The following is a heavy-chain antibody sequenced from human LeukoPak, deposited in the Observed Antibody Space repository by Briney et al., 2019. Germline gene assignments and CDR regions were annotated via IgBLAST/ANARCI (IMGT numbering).Heavy chain of an antibody. CDR2: ISIYSGNT. Sequence: ASVKVSCKASGYTFTSHGLSWARRAPGQGLGWMGWISIYSGNTNYAQKFQDRISMTTDTSTSTAYMELRSLKSDDTAVYYCARDPGGTWGFDYWGQGAPVTVSS. CDR1: GYTFTSHG. D-gene: IGHD7-27*01. J-gene: IGHJ4*02. V-gene: IGHV1-18*01. CDR3: ARDPGGTWGFDY.